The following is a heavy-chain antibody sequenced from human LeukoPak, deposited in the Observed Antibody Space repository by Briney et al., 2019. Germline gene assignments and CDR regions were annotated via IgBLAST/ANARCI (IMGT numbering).Heavy chain of an antibody. Sequence: PGRSLRLSCAASGFTFSSYDMHWVRQAPGKGLEWVAVIWYDASNKYYADSVKGRFTISRDKSKNTLSLQMNSLRAEDTAVYYCARDGAIWSGYPYYFDYWGQGTLVTVSS. J-gene: IGHJ4*02. CDR1: GFTFSSYD. CDR3: ARDGAIWSGYPYYFDY. V-gene: IGHV3-33*01. CDR2: IWYDASNK. D-gene: IGHD3-3*01.